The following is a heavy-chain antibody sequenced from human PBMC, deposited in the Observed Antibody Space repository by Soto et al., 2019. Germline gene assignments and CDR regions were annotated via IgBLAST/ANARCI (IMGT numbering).Heavy chain of an antibody. CDR3: AKSCRNRIAVAGPCYWYFDL. D-gene: IGHD6-19*01. J-gene: IGHJ2*01. V-gene: IGHV3-23*01. CDR1: GFTFSSYA. CDR2: ISGSGGST. Sequence: EVQLLESGGGLVQPGGSLRLSCAASGFTFSSYAMSWVRQAPGKGLEWVSAISGSGGSTYYADSVKGRFTISRDNSKNTLYLQMNSLSAEDTAVYYCAKSCRNRIAVAGPCYWYFDLWGRGTLVTVSS.